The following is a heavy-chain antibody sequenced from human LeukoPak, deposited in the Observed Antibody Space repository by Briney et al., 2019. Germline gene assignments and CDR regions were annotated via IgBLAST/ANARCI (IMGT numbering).Heavy chain of an antibody. J-gene: IGHJ4*02. D-gene: IGHD3-3*01. CDR3: ARGRVWSGYYRGPYYFDY. V-gene: IGHV3-21*01. CDR2: ISSSSSYI. Sequence: KTGGSLRLSCAASGFTFSSYSMNWVRQAPGKGLEWVAYISSSSSYIYYADSVKGRFTISRDNAKNSLYLQMNSLRAEDTAVYYCARGRVWSGYYRGPYYFDYWGQGTLVTVSS. CDR1: GFTFSSYS.